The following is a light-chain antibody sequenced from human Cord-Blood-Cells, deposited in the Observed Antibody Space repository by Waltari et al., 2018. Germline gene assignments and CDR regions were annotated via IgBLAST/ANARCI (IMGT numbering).Light chain of an antibody. CDR2: DAS. Sequence: EIVLTQSPATLSLSPGERATLSCRASQSVSSYLAGYQQKPGQAPRLLIYDASNRATGIPARFSGSGSGTDFTLTISSLEPEDFAVYYCQQRSNWPPLTFGVGTKVEIK. V-gene: IGKV3-11*01. CDR1: QSVSSY. CDR3: QQRSNWPPLT. J-gene: IGKJ4*01.